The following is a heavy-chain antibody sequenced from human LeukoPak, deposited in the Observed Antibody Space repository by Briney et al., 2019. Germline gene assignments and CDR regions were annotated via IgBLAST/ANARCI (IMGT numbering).Heavy chain of an antibody. D-gene: IGHD1-26*01. CDR3: ARWSGEETDY. Sequence: ASVKVSCKASGYTFTSYDINWVRQATGQGLEWMGWMNPNSGNTNYAQKLQGRVTMTTDTSTSTAYMELRSLRSDDTAVYYCARWSGEETDYWGQGTLVTVSS. CDR2: MNPNSGNT. V-gene: IGHV1-18*01. J-gene: IGHJ4*02. CDR1: GYTFTSYD.